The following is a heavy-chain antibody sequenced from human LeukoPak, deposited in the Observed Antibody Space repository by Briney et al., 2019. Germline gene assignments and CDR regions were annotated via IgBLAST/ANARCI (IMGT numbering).Heavy chain of an antibody. Sequence: SETLSLTCAVSGGSISSGGYSWSWIRQPPGKGLGWIGYIYHSGSTYYNPSLKSRVTISVDRSKNQFSLKLSSVTAADTAVYYCARGARITIFGVVGWFDPWGQGTLVTVSS. V-gene: IGHV4-30-2*01. CDR1: GGSISSGGYS. D-gene: IGHD3-3*01. J-gene: IGHJ5*02. CDR2: IYHSGST. CDR3: ARGARITIFGVVGWFDP.